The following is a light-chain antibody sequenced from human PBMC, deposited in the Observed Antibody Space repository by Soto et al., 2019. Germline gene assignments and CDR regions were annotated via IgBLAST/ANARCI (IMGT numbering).Light chain of an antibody. J-gene: IGKJ1*01. CDR3: HQYNSYTWT. Sequence: IQMTQSPSTLSASVGDRVTITCRASQSVSDWLAWYQQKPGKAPKLLIYDASRLESAVPSRFSGSGSQTEFTLTISSLHPDDFATYYCHQYNSYTWTFCQGTKVELK. CDR1: QSVSDW. V-gene: IGKV1-5*01. CDR2: DAS.